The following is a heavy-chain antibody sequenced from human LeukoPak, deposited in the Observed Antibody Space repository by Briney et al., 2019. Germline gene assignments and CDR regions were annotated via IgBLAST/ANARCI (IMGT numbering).Heavy chain of an antibody. CDR3: ARDPRLEYYDTSGYYYNYYYGMDV. CDR2: ISAYNSKT. CDR1: GYPFTSYG. J-gene: IGHJ6*02. Sequence: ASVKVSCKASGYPFTSYGISWVRQAPGQGLEWMGWISAYNSKTNYAQMLQGRVTMTIDTSTSTAYVELRSLSSDDTAVYYCARDPRLEYYDTSGYYYNYYYGMDVWGQGTTVTVSS. V-gene: IGHV1-18*01. D-gene: IGHD3-22*01.